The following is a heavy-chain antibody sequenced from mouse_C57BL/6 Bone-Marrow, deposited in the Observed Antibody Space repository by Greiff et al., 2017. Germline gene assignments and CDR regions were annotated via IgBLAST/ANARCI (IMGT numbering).Heavy chain of an antibody. V-gene: IGHV3-6*01. Sequence: VQLKESGPGLVKPSQSLSLTCSVTGYSITSGYYWNWIRQFPGNKLEWMGYISYDGSNNYNPTLKNRISITRDTSKNQFFLKLNSVTTEDTATYYCARETTMVTTGYFDYWGQGTTLTVSS. D-gene: IGHD2-2*01. CDR1: GYSITSGYY. CDR3: ARETTMVTTGYFDY. CDR2: ISYDGSN. J-gene: IGHJ2*01.